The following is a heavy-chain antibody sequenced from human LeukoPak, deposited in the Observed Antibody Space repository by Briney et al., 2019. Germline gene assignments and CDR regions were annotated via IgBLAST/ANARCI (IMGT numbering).Heavy chain of an antibody. CDR2: INYDGSTT. D-gene: IGHD2-21*01. CDR1: GFTFRSYW. CDR3: ARDEFCGGDCYSYY. Sequence: GSLRLSCAASGFTFRSYWMHWVRQAPGKGLVWVSRINYDGSTTTYADSVKGRFTISRDNAKNTLYLQMNSLRAEDTAVYYCARDEFCGGDCYSYYWGQGTLVTASS. J-gene: IGHJ4*02. V-gene: IGHV3-74*01.